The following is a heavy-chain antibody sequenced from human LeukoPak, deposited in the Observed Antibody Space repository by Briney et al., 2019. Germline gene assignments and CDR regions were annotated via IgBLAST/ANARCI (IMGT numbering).Heavy chain of an antibody. CDR3: VRAPRDSSTMLDY. CDR2: INPNDGST. V-gene: IGHV1-46*01. D-gene: IGHD6-13*01. Sequence: ASVKVSCKASGYTFTTYWIQWVRQAPGRGREWVALINPNDGSTTYAHKFQGRVTMTRDTSTSTVYMDLSRLTAEDPAVYYCVRAPRDSSTMLDYWGQATLVTVPS. CDR1: GYTFTTYW. J-gene: IGHJ4*02.